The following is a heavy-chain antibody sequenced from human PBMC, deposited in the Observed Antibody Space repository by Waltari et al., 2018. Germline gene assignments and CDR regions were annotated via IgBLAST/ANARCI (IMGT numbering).Heavy chain of an antibody. D-gene: IGHD3-10*01. CDR2: ST. CDR3: ARVSGSGDFDY. V-gene: IGHV4-59*01. J-gene: IGHJ4*02. Sequence: STNYNPSLKSRVTISVDTSKNQFSLKLSSVTAADTAVYYCARVSGSGDFDYWGQGTLVTVSS.